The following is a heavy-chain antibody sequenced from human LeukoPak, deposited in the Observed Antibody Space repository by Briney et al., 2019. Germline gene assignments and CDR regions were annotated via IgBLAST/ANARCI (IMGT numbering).Heavy chain of an antibody. CDR3: ARVPGSGYLNWFDP. CDR1: GGSFSGYY. V-gene: IGHV4-34*01. D-gene: IGHD3-3*01. CDR2: INHSGST. J-gene: IGHJ5*02. Sequence: SETLSLTCAVSGGSFSGYYWSWIRQPPGKGLEWIGEINHSGSTNYNPSLKSRVNISVDTSKNQFSLKLSSLTAAETAVYYCARVPGSGYLNWFDPWGQGTLVTVSS.